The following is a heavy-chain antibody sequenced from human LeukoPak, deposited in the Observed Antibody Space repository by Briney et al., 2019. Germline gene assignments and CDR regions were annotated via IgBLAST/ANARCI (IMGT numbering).Heavy chain of an antibody. CDR1: GFTFSSYG. Sequence: PGGSLRLSCAASGFTFSSYGMHCVRQAPGKGLEWVAFIRYDGSNKYYADSVKGRFTISRDNSKNTLYLQMNSLRAEDTAVYYCAKDRRIHVYYFDYWGQGTLLTVSS. CDR2: IRYDGSNK. D-gene: IGHD5-18*01. CDR3: AKDRRIHVYYFDY. V-gene: IGHV3-30*02. J-gene: IGHJ4*02.